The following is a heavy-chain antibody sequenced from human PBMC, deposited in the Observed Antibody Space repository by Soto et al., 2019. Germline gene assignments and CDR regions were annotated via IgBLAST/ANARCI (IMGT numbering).Heavy chain of an antibody. Sequence: QVQLQESGPGLVKPSDTLSLTCAVSGYSISSSNWWGWIRQPPGKGLEWIGYFYYSGSTYYNPSLKSRVTISVDTSKNQFSLKLSSVTAVDTAVYYCARSAVAITSVGYFDYWGQGTLVTVSS. J-gene: IGHJ4*02. CDR3: ARSAVAITSVGYFDY. D-gene: IGHD3-22*01. CDR1: GYSISSSNW. V-gene: IGHV4-28*01. CDR2: FYYSGST.